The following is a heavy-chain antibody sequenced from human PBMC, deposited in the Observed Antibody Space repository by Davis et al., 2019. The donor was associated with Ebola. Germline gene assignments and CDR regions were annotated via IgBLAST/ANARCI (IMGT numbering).Heavy chain of an antibody. V-gene: IGHV3-30*18. CDR1: GFTFSSYG. Sequence: GESLKISCAASGFTFSSYGMHWVRQAPGKGLEWVAVISYDGSNKYYADSVKGRFTISRDNSKNTLYLQMNSLRAEDTAVYYCAKPTIYWNYFPIDYWGQGTLVTVSS. CDR3: AKPTIYWNYFPIDY. CDR2: ISYDGSNK. D-gene: IGHD1-7*01. J-gene: IGHJ4*02.